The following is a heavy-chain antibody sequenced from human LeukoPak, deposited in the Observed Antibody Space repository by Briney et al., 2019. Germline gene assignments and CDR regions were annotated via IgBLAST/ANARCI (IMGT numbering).Heavy chain of an antibody. CDR2: IWNDGSDE. J-gene: IGHJ4*02. Sequence: PGGSLRLSCAASGFTFSKYAMHWVRQTPGKGLEWVAAIWNDGSDENYADSVKGRFTISSDNSKNTLYLQMNSLRAEDTAVYYCAKDKGGITYVFDYWGQGTLVTVSS. D-gene: IGHD1-1*01. CDR1: GFTFSKYA. CDR3: AKDKGGITYVFDY. V-gene: IGHV3-33*06.